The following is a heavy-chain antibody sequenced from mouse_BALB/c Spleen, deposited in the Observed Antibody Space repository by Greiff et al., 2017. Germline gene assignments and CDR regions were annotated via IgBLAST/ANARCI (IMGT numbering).Heavy chain of an antibody. Sequence: QVQLQQSGAELAKPGASVKMSCKASGYTFTSYWMHWVKQRPGQGLEWIGYINPSTGYTEYNQKFKDKATLTADKSSSTAYMQLSSLTSEDSAVYYCAREGDFDYWGQGTTLTVSS. J-gene: IGHJ2*01. CDR1: GYTFTSYW. CDR2: INPSTGYT. CDR3: AREGDFDY. V-gene: IGHV1-7*01.